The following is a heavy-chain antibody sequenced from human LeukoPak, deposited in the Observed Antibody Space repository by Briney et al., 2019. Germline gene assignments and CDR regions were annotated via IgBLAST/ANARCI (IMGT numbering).Heavy chain of an antibody. D-gene: IGHD4-17*01. Sequence: PSETLSLTCTVSGGSISSYYWSWILQPAGKGLEWIRRIYTSGSTNYNPSLKSRVTMSVDTSKNQFSLKLSSVTAADTAVYYCARVGDYDAFDIWGQGTMVTVSS. CDR2: IYTSGST. CDR3: ARVGDYDAFDI. CDR1: GGSISSYY. V-gene: IGHV4-4*07. J-gene: IGHJ3*02.